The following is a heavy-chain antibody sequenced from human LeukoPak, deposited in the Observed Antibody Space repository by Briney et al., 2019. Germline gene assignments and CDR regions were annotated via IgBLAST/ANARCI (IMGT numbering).Heavy chain of an antibody. CDR1: GFTFRSYA. CDR2: ISYDGSNK. D-gene: IGHD5-18*01. Sequence: PGRSLRLSCAASGFTFRSYAMHWVRQAPGEGLEWVAVISYDGSNKYYADSVKGRFTISRDNSKNTLYLQMNSLRAEDTAVYYCARDRLPWMQLEYYYGMDVWGQGTTVTVSS. V-gene: IGHV3-30-3*01. CDR3: ARDRLPWMQLEYYYGMDV. J-gene: IGHJ6*02.